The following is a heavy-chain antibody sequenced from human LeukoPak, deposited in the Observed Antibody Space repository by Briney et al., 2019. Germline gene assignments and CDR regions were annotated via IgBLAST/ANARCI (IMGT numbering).Heavy chain of an antibody. CDR2: IYSGGRT. CDR3: ARAAVAVSVTFDY. J-gene: IGHJ4*02. V-gene: IGHV3-53*01. D-gene: IGHD6-19*01. Sequence: LSGGSLRLSCAASGFTVSSNYMSWVRQAPRKWLEWGSFIYSGGRTYYADSVKGRFTISRDNSKNTLYLQMNSLRAEDTAVYYCARAAVAVSVTFDYWGQGTLVTVSS. CDR1: GFTVSSNY.